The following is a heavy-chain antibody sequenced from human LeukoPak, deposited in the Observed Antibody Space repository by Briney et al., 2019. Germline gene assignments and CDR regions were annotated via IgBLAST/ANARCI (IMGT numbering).Heavy chain of an antibody. CDR3: AKSDFWSGYSASFDY. Sequence: PGGSLRLSCAASGFTFSSYAMSWVRQAPGKGLEWVSAISGSGGSTYYADSVKGRFTISRDNSKNTLYLQMNSLRAEDTAVYYCAKSDFWSGYSASFDYWGQGTLVTVSS. J-gene: IGHJ4*02. CDR1: GFTFSSYA. D-gene: IGHD3-3*01. CDR2: ISGSGGST. V-gene: IGHV3-23*01.